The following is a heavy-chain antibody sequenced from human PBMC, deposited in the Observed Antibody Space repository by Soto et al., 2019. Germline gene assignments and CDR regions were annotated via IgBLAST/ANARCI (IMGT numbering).Heavy chain of an antibody. V-gene: IGHV1-3*01. CDR2: INAGNGNT. CDR1: GYTFTSYA. J-gene: IGHJ6*02. D-gene: IGHD3-22*01. Sequence: GASVKVSCKASGYTFTSYAMHWVRQAPGQRLERMGRINAGNGNTKYSQKFQGRVTITRDTSASTAYMELSSLRSEDTAVYYCARFYDGYDSSGYYYVVGMDVWGQGTTVTVSS. CDR3: ARFYDGYDSSGYYYVVGMDV.